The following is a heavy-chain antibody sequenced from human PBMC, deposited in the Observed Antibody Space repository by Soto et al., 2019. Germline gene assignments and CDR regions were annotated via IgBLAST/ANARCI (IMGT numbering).Heavy chain of an antibody. Sequence: SVKVSCKASGGTFSSYAISWVRQAPGQGLEWMGGIIPIFGTANYAQKFQGRVTITADESTSTAYMELSSLRSEDTAVYYCARDPNYYDSSGYYYWFDPWGQGTLVTVS. CDR3: ARDPNYYDSSGYYYWFDP. D-gene: IGHD3-22*01. CDR1: GGTFSSYA. CDR2: IIPIFGTA. V-gene: IGHV1-69*13. J-gene: IGHJ5*02.